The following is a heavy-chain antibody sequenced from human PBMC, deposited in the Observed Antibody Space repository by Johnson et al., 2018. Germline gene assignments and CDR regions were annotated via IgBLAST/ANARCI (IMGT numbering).Heavy chain of an antibody. J-gene: IGHJ6*02. CDR3: AKVIEPGNWCYYGMGG. Sequence: VQLVESGGGLVQPGGSLRLSCAASGFTFSSYAMSWVRQAPGKGLEWVSAISGSGGSTYYADSVKGRFTISRDNSKNTLYLQMNSLRADDTAVYYCAKVIEPGNWCYYGMGGWGQGPTVTVSS. D-gene: IGHD3-9*01. V-gene: IGHV3-23*04. CDR1: GFTFSSYA. CDR2: ISGSGGST.